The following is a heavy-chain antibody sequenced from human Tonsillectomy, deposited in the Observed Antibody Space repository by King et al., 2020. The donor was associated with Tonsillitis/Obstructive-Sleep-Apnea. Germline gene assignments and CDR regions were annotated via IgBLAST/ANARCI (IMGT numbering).Heavy chain of an antibody. J-gene: IGHJ4*02. V-gene: IGHV1-2*02. Sequence: QLVQSGAEVKKPGASVKVSCKASGYTFTGYYMHWVRQAPGQGLEWMGWINPNSGGTNYAQKFQGRVTMTRDTSISTAYMELSSLRSDDTAVYYCASEDPTYYYDSSVYCSDYWGQGTLVTVSS. CDR3: ASEDPTYYYDSSVYCSDY. CDR2: INPNSGGT. CDR1: GYTFTGYY. D-gene: IGHD3-22*01.